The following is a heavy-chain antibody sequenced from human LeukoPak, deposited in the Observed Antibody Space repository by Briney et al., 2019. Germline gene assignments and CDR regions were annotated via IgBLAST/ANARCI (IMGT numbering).Heavy chain of an antibody. CDR2: INQGGTEK. J-gene: IGHJ6*02. CDR3: ARDSRTVYYYYGMDV. V-gene: IGHV3-7*01. CDR1: GFTFNTFW. Sequence: PGGSLRLSCAASGFTFNTFWMNWVRQAPGKGLERVASINQGGTEKYYVDSVKGRFTISRDNAKNSLYLQMNSLRAEDTAVYYCARDSRTVYYYYGMDVWGQGTTVTVSS.